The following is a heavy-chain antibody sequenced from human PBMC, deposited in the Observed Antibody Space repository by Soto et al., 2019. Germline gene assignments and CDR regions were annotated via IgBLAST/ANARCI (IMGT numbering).Heavy chain of an antibody. Sequence: ASVKVSCKASGYTFTSYDINWVRQATGQGLEWMGWMNPNSGNTGYAQKFQGRVTMARNTSISTAYMELSSLRSEDTAVYYCARVFKGIVATIGYWGQGTLVTVSS. CDR1: GYTFTSYD. J-gene: IGHJ4*02. CDR2: MNPNSGNT. V-gene: IGHV1-8*01. CDR3: ARVFKGIVATIGY. D-gene: IGHD5-12*01.